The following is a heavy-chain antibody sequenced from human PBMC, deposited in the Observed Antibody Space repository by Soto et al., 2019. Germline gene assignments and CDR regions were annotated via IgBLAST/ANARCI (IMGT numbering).Heavy chain of an antibody. V-gene: IGHV1-18*01. Sequence: ASVKVSCKASGYTFTSYGISWVRQAPGQGLEWMGWISAYNGNTNYAQKLQGRVTMTTDTSTSTAYMELRSLRSDDTAVYYCAQDGRGYSYGYRFDYWGQGTLVTVSS. CDR2: ISAYNGNT. D-gene: IGHD5-18*01. CDR3: AQDGRGYSYGYRFDY. J-gene: IGHJ4*02. CDR1: GYTFTSYG.